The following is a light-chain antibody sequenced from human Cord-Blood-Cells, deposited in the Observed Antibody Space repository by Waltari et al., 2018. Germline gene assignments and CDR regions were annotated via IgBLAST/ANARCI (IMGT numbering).Light chain of an antibody. CDR2: YKSDSDK. CDR3: MIWHSSAWV. CDR1: SGINVGTYR. Sequence: QAVLTQPSSLSASPGASARLTCIFRSGINVGTYRNSWSQQKPGSPPQYLLRYKSDSDKQQGSGVPSRFSGSKDASANAGILLISGLQSEDEADYYCMIWHSSAWVFGGGTKLTVL. V-gene: IGLV5-45*02. J-gene: IGLJ3*02.